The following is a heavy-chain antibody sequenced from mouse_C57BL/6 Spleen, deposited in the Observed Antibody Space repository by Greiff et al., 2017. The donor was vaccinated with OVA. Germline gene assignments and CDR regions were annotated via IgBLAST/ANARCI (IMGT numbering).Heavy chain of an antibody. D-gene: IGHD1-1*02. V-gene: IGHV10-1*01. CDR2: IRSKSNNYAK. CDR1: GFSFNTYA. CDR3: VRGSHAFDY. Sequence: GGGLVQPKGSLKLSCAVPGFSFNTYAMIWVRQAPGKGLEWAARIRSKSNNYAKYYADSVKDRFTISRDDSESMLYLQMNNLKTEDTAMYYCVRGSHAFDYWGQGTTLTVSS. J-gene: IGHJ2*01.